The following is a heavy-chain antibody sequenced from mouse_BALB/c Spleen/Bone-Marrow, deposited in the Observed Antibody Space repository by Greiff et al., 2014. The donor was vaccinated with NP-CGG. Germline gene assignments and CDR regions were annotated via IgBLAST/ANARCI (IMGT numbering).Heavy chain of an antibody. V-gene: IGHV1-14*01. CDR1: GYTFTSYV. Sequence: QPQESGPELVKPGASVKMSCKASGYTFTSYVMHWVKQKPGQGLEWIGYIHPYNDGTKYNEKFKGKATLTSDKSSSTAYMELSSLTSEDSAVYYCARRYGNYYFDYWGQGTTLTVSS. D-gene: IGHD2-10*02. CDR3: ARRYGNYYFDY. CDR2: IHPYNDGT. J-gene: IGHJ2*01.